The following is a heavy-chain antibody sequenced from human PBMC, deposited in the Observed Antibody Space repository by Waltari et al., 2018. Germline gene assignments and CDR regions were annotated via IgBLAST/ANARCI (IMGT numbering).Heavy chain of an antibody. J-gene: IGHJ3*02. CDR3: ARGRGMAGSPTLVNAFDI. D-gene: IGHD2-15*01. Sequence: QVQLQESGPGLVKPSETLSLTCTVSGGSLTTYYWNWLRQSPATGLEWIVFMYYSGSTTYNPSLRSRVTISRDASKNQFSLKLTSVTAADTAVYYCARGRGMAGSPTLVNAFDIWGQGTMVTVSS. CDR1: GGSLTTYY. CDR2: MYYSGST. V-gene: IGHV4-59*01.